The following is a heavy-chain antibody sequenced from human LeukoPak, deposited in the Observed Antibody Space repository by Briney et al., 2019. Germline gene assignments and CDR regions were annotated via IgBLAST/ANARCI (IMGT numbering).Heavy chain of an antibody. CDR3: ARQRVVAATRGFDP. CDR2: IYYSGST. CDR1: GGSISSSSYY. V-gene: IGHV4-39*01. J-gene: IGHJ5*02. D-gene: IGHD2-15*01. Sequence: PSETLSLTCTVSGGSISSSSYYWGWIRQPPGKGLEWIGSIYYSGSTYYNPSLKSRVTISVDTSKNQFSLKLSSVTAADTAVYYWARQRVVAATRGFDPGGRGPLDTVSS.